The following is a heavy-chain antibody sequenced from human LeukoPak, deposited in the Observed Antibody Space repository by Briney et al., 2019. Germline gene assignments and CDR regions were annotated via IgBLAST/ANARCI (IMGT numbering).Heavy chain of an antibody. J-gene: IGHJ4*02. V-gene: IGHV3-21*01. CDR2: ISSSGHYL. Sequence: GGSLRLSCAASGFTFSSYSMNWVRQAPGKGLEWVSSISSSGHYLYYADSVRGRFTISRENAKNSLFLQMSSLRAEDTAVYYCASAVGATAVFDYWGQGTLVTVSS. CDR1: GFTFSSYS. D-gene: IGHD1-26*01. CDR3: ASAVGATAVFDY.